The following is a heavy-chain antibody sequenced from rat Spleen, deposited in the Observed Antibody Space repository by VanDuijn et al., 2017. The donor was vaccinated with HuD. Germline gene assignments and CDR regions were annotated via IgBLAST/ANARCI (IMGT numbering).Heavy chain of an antibody. CDR2: INTDGGST. J-gene: IGHJ4*01. Sequence: EMQLVETGGGLVQPGRSLKLSCVASGFTFSSYWMYWIRQAPGKGLEWVSSINTDGGSTYYPDSVKGRFTISRDNAENTVYLQMNSLRSEDTATYYCAKPGYGVLYYVMDAWGQGASVTVSS. D-gene: IGHD4-3*01. V-gene: IGHV5-58*01. CDR1: GFTFSSYW. CDR3: AKPGYGVLYYVMDA.